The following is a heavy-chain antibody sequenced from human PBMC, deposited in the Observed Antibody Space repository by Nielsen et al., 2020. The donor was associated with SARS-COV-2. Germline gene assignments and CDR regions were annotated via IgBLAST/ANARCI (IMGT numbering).Heavy chain of an antibody. V-gene: IGHV4-59*01. CDR3: AREGDCSNGVCYIRGMDI. J-gene: IGHJ6*04. CDR2: TYHSGST. CDR1: GGSISSYY. D-gene: IGHD2-8*01. Sequence: SETLSLTCTVSGGSISSYYWSWIRQPPGKGLEWIGFTYHSGSTNYNPSLKSRVTISRDTSKNQVSMKLRSVTAADTAVYYCAREGDCSNGVCYIRGMDIWGKGTTVTVSP.